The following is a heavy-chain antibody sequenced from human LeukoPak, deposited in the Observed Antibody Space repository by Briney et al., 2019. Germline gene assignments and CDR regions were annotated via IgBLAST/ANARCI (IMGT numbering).Heavy chain of an antibody. CDR2: IYYSGST. CDR1: GGSISSSSYY. D-gene: IGHD3-10*01. Sequence: SETLSLTCTVSGGSISSSSYYWGWIRQPPGKGLEWIGSIYYSGSTYYNPSLKSRVTISVDTSKNQFSLKLSSVTAADTAVYYCARAFDYYGSGSHFDYWGQGTLVTVSS. V-gene: IGHV4-39*07. J-gene: IGHJ4*02. CDR3: ARAFDYYGSGSHFDY.